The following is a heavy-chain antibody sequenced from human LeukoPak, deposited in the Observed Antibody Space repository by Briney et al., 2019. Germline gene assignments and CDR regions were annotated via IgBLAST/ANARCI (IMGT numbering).Heavy chain of an antibody. Sequence: SETLSLTCTVSGFSISRGYYWGWIRQPPGKGLEWIGSIYHGRRAYYNPSLKSRVTISVDTSKNQFSLKLSSVTAADTAVYYCARESPSDLGGSNDFDSWGQGTLVTVSS. J-gene: IGHJ4*02. CDR3: ARESPSDLGGSNDFDS. CDR1: GFSISRGYY. D-gene: IGHD3-16*01. CDR2: IYHGRRA. V-gene: IGHV4-38-2*02.